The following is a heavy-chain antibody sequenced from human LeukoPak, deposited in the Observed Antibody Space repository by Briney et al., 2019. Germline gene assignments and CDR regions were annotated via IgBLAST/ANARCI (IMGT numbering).Heavy chain of an antibody. CDR1: GGSISSYY. CDR3: ARDVNRQAAADSNWFDP. CDR2: IYYSGST. D-gene: IGHD6-13*01. V-gene: IGHV4-59*01. Sequence: SETLSLTCTVSGGSISSYYWSWIRQPPGKGLEWIGYIYYSGSTNYNPSLKSRVTISVDTSKNQFSLELSSVTAADTAVYYCARDVNRQAAADSNWFDPWGQGTLVTVSS. J-gene: IGHJ5*02.